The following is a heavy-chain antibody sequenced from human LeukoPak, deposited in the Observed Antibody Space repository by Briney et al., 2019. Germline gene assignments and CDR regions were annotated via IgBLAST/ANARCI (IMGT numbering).Heavy chain of an antibody. Sequence: ASVKVSCKASGYTFTSYDINWVRQATGQGLEWMGWMNPNSGNTGYAQKFQGRVTMTRNTSISTAYMELSSLRSEDTAVYYCARDRRLRSSSGRYYYMDVWGKGTTVTVSS. CDR2: MNPNSGNT. D-gene: IGHD6-13*01. CDR3: ARDRRLRSSSGRYYYMDV. J-gene: IGHJ6*03. V-gene: IGHV1-8*01. CDR1: GYTFTSYD.